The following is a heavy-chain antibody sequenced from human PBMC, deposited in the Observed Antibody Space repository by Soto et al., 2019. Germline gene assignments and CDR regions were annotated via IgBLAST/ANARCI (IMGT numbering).Heavy chain of an antibody. CDR3: ARIEYYYDSSGLAHDAFDI. J-gene: IGHJ3*02. Sequence: PGGSLRLSCAASGFTVSSNYMSWVRQAPGKGLEWASVIYSGGSTYYADSVKGRFTISRDNSKNTLYLQMNSLRAEDTAVYYCARIEYYYDSSGLAHDAFDIWGQGTMVTVSS. CDR2: IYSGGST. CDR1: GFTVSSNY. D-gene: IGHD3-22*01. V-gene: IGHV3-53*01.